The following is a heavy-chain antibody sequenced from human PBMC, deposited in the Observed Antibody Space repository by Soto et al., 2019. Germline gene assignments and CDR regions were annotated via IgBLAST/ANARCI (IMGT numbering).Heavy chain of an antibody. J-gene: IGHJ3*02. CDR3: ASWGYCSSTSCPQNDAFDI. CDR2: IIPIFGTA. D-gene: IGHD2-2*01. V-gene: IGHV1-69*01. Sequence: QVPLVQSGAEVKKPGSSVKVSCKASGGTFSSYAISWVRQAPGQGLEWMGGIIPIFGTANYAQKFQGRVTITADESTSTAYMELSSLRSEDTAVYYCASWGYCSSTSCPQNDAFDIWGQGTMVTVSS. CDR1: GGTFSSYA.